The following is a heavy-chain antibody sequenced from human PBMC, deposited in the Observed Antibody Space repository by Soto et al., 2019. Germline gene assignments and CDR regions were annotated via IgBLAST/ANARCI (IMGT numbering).Heavy chain of an antibody. CDR1: GGTFSSYT. Sequence: QVQLVQSGAEVKKPGSSVKVSCKASGGTFSSYTISWVRQAPGQGLEWMGRIIPILGIANYAQKFQGRVTITADKSTSTAYMELSSLRSEDTAVYYCARDRGSRWYVPNCFDPWGQGTLVTVSS. D-gene: IGHD6-13*01. CDR3: ARDRGSRWYVPNCFDP. J-gene: IGHJ5*02. CDR2: IIPILGIA. V-gene: IGHV1-69*08.